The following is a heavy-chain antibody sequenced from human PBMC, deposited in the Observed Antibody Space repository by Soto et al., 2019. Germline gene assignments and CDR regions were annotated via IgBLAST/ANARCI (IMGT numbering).Heavy chain of an antibody. Sequence: GASVKVSCKAAGYTFTGYYMHWGRQAPGQGLEWMGWINPNSGGTNYAQKFQGWVTMTRDTSISTAYMELSRLRSDDTAVYYCARDLVKSPGYYYYGMDVWGQGTTVTVSS. V-gene: IGHV1-2*04. CDR1: GYTFTGYY. CDR2: INPNSGGT. J-gene: IGHJ6*02. CDR3: ARDLVKSPGYYYYGMDV. D-gene: IGHD3-9*01.